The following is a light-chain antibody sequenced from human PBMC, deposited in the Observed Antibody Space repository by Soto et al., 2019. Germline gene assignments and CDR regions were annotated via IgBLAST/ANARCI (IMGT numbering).Light chain of an antibody. Sequence: QSVLTQPPSASGSHGQSVTISCTGTSSDVGGYNYVSWYQQYPCRSPKLMIYEVTKRPSGVPDRFSGSKSGNTASLTVSGLQAEDEADYYCSSYAASNNFYFVFGGGTKLTVL. J-gene: IGLJ3*02. V-gene: IGLV2-8*01. CDR3: SSYAASNNFYFV. CDR2: EVT. CDR1: SSDVGGYNY.